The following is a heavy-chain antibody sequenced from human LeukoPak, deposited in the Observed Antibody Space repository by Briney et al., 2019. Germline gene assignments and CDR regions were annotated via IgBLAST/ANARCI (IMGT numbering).Heavy chain of an antibody. D-gene: IGHD7-27*01. CDR3: AKDETGNYYFDY. V-gene: IGHV3-23*01. CDR1: GFTFSSYA. CDR2: IRGSGDNT. J-gene: IGHJ4*02. Sequence: QTGGSLRLSCAASGFTFSSYAMSWVRQAPGKGLEWVSSIRGSGDNTYYADSVKGRFTISRDNSKNTLYLQMNSLRAEDTAVFYCAKDETGNYYFDYWGQGTLATVSS.